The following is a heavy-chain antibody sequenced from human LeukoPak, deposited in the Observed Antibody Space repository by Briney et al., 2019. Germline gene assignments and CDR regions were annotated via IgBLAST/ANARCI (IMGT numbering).Heavy chain of an antibody. CDR1: GFSFSDYY. Sequence: GGSLRLSCTASGFSFSDYYMSWIRQAPGKGLEWGSKISSSSSYKNYADSVKGRFTISRDNAKNSLYLQMNSLRAEDTAVYYCARDQEVATTDWGQGTLATVSS. V-gene: IGHV3-11*06. D-gene: IGHD5-12*01. CDR3: ARDQEVATTD. J-gene: IGHJ4*02. CDR2: ISSSSSYK.